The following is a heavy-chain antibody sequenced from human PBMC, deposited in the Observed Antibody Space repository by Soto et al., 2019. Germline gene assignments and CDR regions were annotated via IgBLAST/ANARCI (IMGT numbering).Heavy chain of an antibody. CDR3: ARDRIVGILRKGAFYI. D-gene: IGHD1-26*01. CDR1: GYSISSGYY. CDR2: IYHSGST. V-gene: IGHV4-38-2*02. Sequence: SETLSLTCAVSGYSISSGYYWGWIRQPPGKGLEWIGSIYHSGSTYYNPSLKSRVTISVDTSKNQFSLKLSAVTAADTAVYYCARDRIVGILRKGAFYIWGQGTMGTVSS. J-gene: IGHJ3*02.